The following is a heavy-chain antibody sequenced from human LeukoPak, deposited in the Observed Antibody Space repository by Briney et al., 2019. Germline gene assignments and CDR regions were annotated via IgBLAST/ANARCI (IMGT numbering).Heavy chain of an antibody. CDR3: ATAWYYDILTGYSRDAFDI. Sequence: GSLRLSCAASGFTFSSYAMSWIRQPPGKGLEWIGEINHSGSTNYNPSLKSRVTISVDTSKNQFSLKLSSVTAADTAVYYCATAWYYDILTGYSRDAFDIWGQGTMVTVSS. V-gene: IGHV4-34*08. D-gene: IGHD3-9*01. CDR1: GFTFSSYA. CDR2: INHSGST. J-gene: IGHJ3*02.